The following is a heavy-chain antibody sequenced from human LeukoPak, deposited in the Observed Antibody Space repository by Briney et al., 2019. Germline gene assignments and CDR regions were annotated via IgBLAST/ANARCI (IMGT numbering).Heavy chain of an antibody. J-gene: IGHJ6*03. CDR1: GYTFTGYY. CDR3: ARDYYDSSGYYYDLSYYYYMDV. D-gene: IGHD3-22*01. V-gene: IGHV1-2*02. Sequence: ASVKVSCKASGYTFTGYYMHWVRQAPGQGLEWMGWINPNSGGTNYAQKFQGRVTMTRDTSISTAYMELSRLRSDDTAVYYCARDYYDSSGYYYDLSYYYYMDVWGKGTTVTISS. CDR2: INPNSGGT.